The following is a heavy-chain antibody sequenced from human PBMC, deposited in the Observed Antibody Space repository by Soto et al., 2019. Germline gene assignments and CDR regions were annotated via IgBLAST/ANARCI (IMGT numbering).Heavy chain of an antibody. J-gene: IGHJ4*02. CDR2: IYYSGST. V-gene: IGHV4-31*03. CDR1: GGSISSGGYY. Sequence: PSETLSLTCTVSGGSISSGGYYWSWIRQHPGKGLEWIGYIYYSGSTYYNPSLKSRVTISVDTSKNQLSLKLSSVTAADTAVYYCARDGRRVWGSYRCIDYWGQGTLVTVSS. D-gene: IGHD3-16*02. CDR3: ARDGRRVWGSYRCIDY.